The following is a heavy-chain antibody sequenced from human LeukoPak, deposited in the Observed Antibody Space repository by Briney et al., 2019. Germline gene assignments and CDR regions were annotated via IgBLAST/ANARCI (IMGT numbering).Heavy chain of an antibody. D-gene: IGHD3-10*01. CDR2: INDSGST. CDR1: GGSISSYY. J-gene: IGHJ4*02. V-gene: IGHV4-34*01. Sequence: SETLSLTCTVSGGSISSYYWSWIRQPPGKGLEWIGEINDSGSTNYNPSLKSRVTISVDTSKNQFSLKLSSVTAADTAVYYCARGQSTYYYGSGRGVPGLYWGQGTLVTVSS. CDR3: ARGQSTYYYGSGRGVPGLY.